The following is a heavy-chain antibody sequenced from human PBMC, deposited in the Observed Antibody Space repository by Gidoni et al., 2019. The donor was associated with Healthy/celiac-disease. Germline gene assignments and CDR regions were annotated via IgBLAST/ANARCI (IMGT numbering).Heavy chain of an antibody. CDR1: GFTFSSYG. CDR2: ISYDGSNK. D-gene: IGHD5-12*01. J-gene: IGHJ4*02. V-gene: IGHV3-30*18. CDR3: AKCGTDGYPEYYFDY. Sequence: QVQLVESGGGVVQPGRSLRLSCAASGFTFSSYGMHWVRQAPGKGLEWVAVISYDGSNKYYADAVKGRFTISRDNSKNTLYLQMNSLRAEDTAVYYCAKCGTDGYPEYYFDYWGQGTLVTVSS.